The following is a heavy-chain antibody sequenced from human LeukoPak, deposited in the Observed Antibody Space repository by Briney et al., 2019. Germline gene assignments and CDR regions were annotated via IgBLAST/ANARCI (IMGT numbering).Heavy chain of an antibody. CDR2: NISSSSTI. CDR3: ARDRGGQFLEFEAFDY. Sequence: GSLRLSCAASGFTFSSYSMNWVRQAPGEGREGVSYNISSSSTIYYAHSVKGRFTISRDNAKNSLYLHMNSLRAEDTAVYYCARDRGGQFLEFEAFDYWGQGTLVTVSS. CDR1: GFTFSSYS. V-gene: IGHV3-48*01. D-gene: IGHD3-3*01. J-gene: IGHJ4*02.